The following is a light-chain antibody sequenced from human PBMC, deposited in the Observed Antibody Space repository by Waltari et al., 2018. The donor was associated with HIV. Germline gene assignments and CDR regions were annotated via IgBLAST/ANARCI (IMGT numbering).Light chain of an antibody. CDR1: SSDVGGYNY. V-gene: IGLV2-14*01. CDR2: EVR. J-gene: IGLJ1*01. Sequence: QSALTQPASVSGSPGQSITISCTGTSSDVGGYNYVSWYQQHPGKAPKLMIYEVRNRPSGVANLFSGSKSGNTASLTISGLQAEDEADYYCSSYTSSSTKVFGTGTKVTVL. CDR3: SSYTSSSTKV.